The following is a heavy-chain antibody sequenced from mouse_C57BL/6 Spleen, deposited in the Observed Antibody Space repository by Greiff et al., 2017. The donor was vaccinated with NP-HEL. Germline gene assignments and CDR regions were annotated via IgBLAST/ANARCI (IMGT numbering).Heavy chain of an antibody. Sequence: EVKVVESGGGLVQSGRSLRLSCATSGFTFSDFYMEWVRQAPGKGLEWIAASRNKANDYTTEYSASVKGRFIVSRDTSQSILYLQMNALRAEDTAIYYCARDGSSSPLDYWGQGTSVTVSS. J-gene: IGHJ4*01. D-gene: IGHD1-1*01. CDR2: SRNKANDYTT. V-gene: IGHV7-1*01. CDR1: GFTFSDFY. CDR3: ARDGSSSPLDY.